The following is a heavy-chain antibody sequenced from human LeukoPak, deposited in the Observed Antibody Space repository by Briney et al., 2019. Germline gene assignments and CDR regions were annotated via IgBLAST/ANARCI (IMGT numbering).Heavy chain of an antibody. D-gene: IGHD6-13*01. J-gene: IGHJ2*01. Sequence: SETLSLTCTVSGGSISSYYWSWIRQPTGKGLEWIGYFYYSGSTNYNPSLTSRVTISVDTSKNQFSLTLSTVTAADTAVYYCARLTPSDSSSWYWYFGLWGRGTLVTVSS. CDR1: GGSISSYY. CDR2: FYYSGST. V-gene: IGHV4-59*08. CDR3: ARLTPSDSSSWYWYFGL.